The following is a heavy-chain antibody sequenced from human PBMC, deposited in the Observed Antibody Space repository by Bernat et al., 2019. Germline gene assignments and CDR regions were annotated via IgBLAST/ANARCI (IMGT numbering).Heavy chain of an antibody. D-gene: IGHD3-10*01. Sequence: QLHLQESGPGLVKPSETLSLTCTVSGGSISSSSYYWGWIRQPPGKGLEWIGSIYYSGSTYYNPSLKSRVTISVDTSKNQFSLKLSSVNAADTAVYYCARHLNYYGSGSYYTFDYWGQGTLVTVSS. V-gene: IGHV4-39*01. J-gene: IGHJ4*02. CDR3: ARHLNYYGSGSYYTFDY. CDR1: GGSISSSSYY. CDR2: IYYSGST.